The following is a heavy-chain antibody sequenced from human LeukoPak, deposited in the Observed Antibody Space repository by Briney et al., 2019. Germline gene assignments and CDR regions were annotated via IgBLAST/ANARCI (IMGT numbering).Heavy chain of an antibody. Sequence: GGSLRLSCAASGFTFSSYGMHWVRQAPAKGLERVAVISYDGSNKYYADSVKGRFTISRDNSKNTLYLQMNSLRAEDTAVYYCAKDRHGYDYSGNSYDYWGQGTLVTVSS. CDR2: ISYDGSNK. D-gene: IGHD4-23*01. CDR3: AKDRHGYDYSGNSYDY. J-gene: IGHJ4*02. V-gene: IGHV3-30*18. CDR1: GFTFSSYG.